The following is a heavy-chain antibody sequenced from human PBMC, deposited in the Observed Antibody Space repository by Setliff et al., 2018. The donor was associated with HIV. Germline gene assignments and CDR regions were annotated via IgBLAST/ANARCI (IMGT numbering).Heavy chain of an antibody. CDR3: ARPVIGVVMLYRCDAFDY. D-gene: IGHD3-16*01. CDR2: IYFNGKT. J-gene: IGHJ4*02. CDR1: GGSITNDNNY. V-gene: IGHV4-39*01. Sequence: KSSETLSLTCSVSGGSITNDNNYWGWIRQSPGKGLEWIGSIYFNGKTYNNPSLNSRVIMSVDRSRSQLSLKVNSATAADTATYYCARPVIGVVMLYRCDAFDYWGRGTLVTVSS.